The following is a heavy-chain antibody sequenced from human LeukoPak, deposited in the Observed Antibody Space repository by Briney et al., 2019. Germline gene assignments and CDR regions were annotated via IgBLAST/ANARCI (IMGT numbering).Heavy chain of an antibody. CDR3: GRGSLRGSYYYIDY. V-gene: IGHV4-59*01. CDR2: VYYSGSA. Sequence: SETLSLTCTVSGGSISSYYWTWIRQPPGKGLEWIGCVYYSGSANYNPSPKSRVTKSLDTSNNQFSLKLSFVTAADTAVYYCGRGSLRGSYYYIDYWGQGTLVTVSS. CDR1: GGSISSYY. J-gene: IGHJ4*02. D-gene: IGHD1-26*01.